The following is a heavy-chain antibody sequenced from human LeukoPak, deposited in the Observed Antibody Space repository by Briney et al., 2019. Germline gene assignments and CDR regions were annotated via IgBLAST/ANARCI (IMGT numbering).Heavy chain of an antibody. CDR1: GYTFTGYY. CDR3: ARVPTLAYCGGDCYFDY. Sequence: ASVKVSCKASGYTFTGYYMHWVRQAPGQGLEWMGWINPNSGGTNYAQKLQGRVTMTTDTSTSTAYTELRSLRSDDTAVYYCARVPTLAYCGGDCYFDYWGQGTLVTVSS. CDR2: INPNSGGT. D-gene: IGHD2-21*02. V-gene: IGHV1-2*02. J-gene: IGHJ4*02.